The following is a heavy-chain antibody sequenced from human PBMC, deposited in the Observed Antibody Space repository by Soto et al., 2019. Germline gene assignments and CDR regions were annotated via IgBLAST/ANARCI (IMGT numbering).Heavy chain of an antibody. CDR3: TSANWDSEY. V-gene: IGHV4-59*11. CDR2: IYYNGNT. CDR1: GGSISNHY. Sequence: QVQLQESGPGLVKPSETLSLTCTVSGGSISNHYWSWIRQPPGKGLEWIGYIYYNGNTNYNPSLKSRVTMSVDTSKNPISLKFSSATAAVTAIYYWTSANWDSEYWGQGTRVTVSS. D-gene: IGHD7-27*01. J-gene: IGHJ4*02.